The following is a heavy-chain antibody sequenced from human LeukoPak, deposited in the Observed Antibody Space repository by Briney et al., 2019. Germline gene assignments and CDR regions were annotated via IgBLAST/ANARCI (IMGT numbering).Heavy chain of an antibody. CDR2: IYYSGST. Sequence: SETLSLTCTVSGGSISSYYWGWIRQPPGKGLEWIGSIYYSGSTYCNPSLKSRVTISVDTSKNQFSLKLSSVTAADTAVYYCARGRVSYFDYWGQGTLVTVSS. V-gene: IGHV4-39*01. J-gene: IGHJ4*02. CDR1: GGSISSYY. CDR3: ARGRVSYFDY.